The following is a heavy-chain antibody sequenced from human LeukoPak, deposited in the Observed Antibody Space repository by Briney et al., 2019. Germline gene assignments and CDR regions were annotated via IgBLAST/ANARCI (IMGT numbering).Heavy chain of an antibody. D-gene: IGHD1/OR15-1a*01. CDR3: ARVNWNNDHPFDY. CDR1: GFTFSSYG. Sequence: QPGGSLRLSCAASGFTFSSYGMHWVRQAPGKGLEWVAFIRYDGSNKYYADSVKGRFTISRDNAKNSLYLQMNSLRAEDTAVYYCARVNWNNDHPFDYWGQGTLVTVSS. CDR2: IRYDGSNK. V-gene: IGHV3-30*02. J-gene: IGHJ4*02.